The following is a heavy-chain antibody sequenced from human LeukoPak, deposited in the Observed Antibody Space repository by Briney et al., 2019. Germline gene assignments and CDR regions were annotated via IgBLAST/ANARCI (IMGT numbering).Heavy chain of an antibody. CDR1: GYTFTSYH. V-gene: IGHV1-2*02. D-gene: IGHD6-6*01. Sequence: ASVKVSCKASGYTFTSYHMHWVRQAPGQGLEWMGWINPNSGGTNYAQKFQGRVTMTRDTSISTAYMELSRLRSDDTAVYYCARDSSPIAARVWFDPWGQGTLVTVSS. J-gene: IGHJ5*02. CDR2: INPNSGGT. CDR3: ARDSSPIAARVWFDP.